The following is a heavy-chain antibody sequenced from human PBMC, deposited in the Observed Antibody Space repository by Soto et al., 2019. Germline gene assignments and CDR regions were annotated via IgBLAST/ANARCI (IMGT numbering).Heavy chain of an antibody. CDR2: SRSRADNYAT. Sequence: EVQLVESGGGLVQPGGSLRLSCAISGITFSDHDIDWVRQAPGKGLEWLGRSRSRADNYATDYAASVKGRFTFSRYDSKSLLSLQMRSLKTGDTAMYGCVLWLRGIINYWGQGTLVTLSS. CDR1: GITFSDHD. J-gene: IGHJ4*02. V-gene: IGHV3-72*01. CDR3: VLWLRGIINY. D-gene: IGHD5-12*01.